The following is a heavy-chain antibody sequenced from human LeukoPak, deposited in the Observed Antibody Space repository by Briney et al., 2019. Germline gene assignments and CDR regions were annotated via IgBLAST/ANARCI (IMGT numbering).Heavy chain of an antibody. CDR2: IYYSGST. CDR1: GGSISSYY. CDR3: ARQSGYDRLWFDS. V-gene: IGHV4-59*08. Sequence: SETLSLTCTVSGGSISSYYWSWIRQPPGKGLEWIGYIYYSGSTNYNPSLKSRVTISVDTSKNQFSLKLSSVTAADTAVYYCARQSGYDRLWFDSWGQGTLVTVSS. D-gene: IGHD5-12*01. J-gene: IGHJ5*01.